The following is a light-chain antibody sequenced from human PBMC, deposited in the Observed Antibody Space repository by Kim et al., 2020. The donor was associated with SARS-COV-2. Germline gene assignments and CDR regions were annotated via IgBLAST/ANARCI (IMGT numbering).Light chain of an antibody. CDR1: QDVSIQ. J-gene: IGKJ5*01. V-gene: IGKV1-12*01. Sequence: VSVWERGTITCRASQDVSIQLGWYQQQPGKAPKLLIYSASIMQSVVPSRFSGSGSGTEFTLTITILQPEDVAIYYCQQGYSFPMTFGQGTRLEIK. CDR2: SAS. CDR3: QQGYSFPMT.